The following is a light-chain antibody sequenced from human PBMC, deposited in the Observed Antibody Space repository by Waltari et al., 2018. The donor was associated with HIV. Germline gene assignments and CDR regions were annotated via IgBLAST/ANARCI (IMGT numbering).Light chain of an antibody. Sequence: QLVLTQSPSASPSLGASVTHTCTLRSGHSSYAIPTQQHKPEKGPRYLMMLNSDGRHRRGDGIPDRVSGSRSGAERYLTISSLQSEDEADDYCQAWGTGTQVVFGGGTKLTVL. CDR1: SGHSSYA. J-gene: IGLJ2*01. CDR2: LNSDGRH. CDR3: QAWGTGTQVV. V-gene: IGLV4-69*01.